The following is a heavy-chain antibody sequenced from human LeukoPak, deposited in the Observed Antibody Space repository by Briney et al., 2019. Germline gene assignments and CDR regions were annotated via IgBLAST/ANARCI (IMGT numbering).Heavy chain of an antibody. CDR3: ARSADSSYNWFDP. CDR1: GGSISSGSYY. D-gene: IGHD6-6*01. J-gene: IGHJ5*02. Sequence: SETLSLTCTVSGGSISSGSYYWSWIRQPAGKGLEWIGRIYTSGSTNYNSSLKSRVTISVDTSKNQFSLKLSSVTAADTAVYYCARSADSSYNWFDPWGQGTLVTVSS. CDR2: IYTSGST. V-gene: IGHV4-61*02.